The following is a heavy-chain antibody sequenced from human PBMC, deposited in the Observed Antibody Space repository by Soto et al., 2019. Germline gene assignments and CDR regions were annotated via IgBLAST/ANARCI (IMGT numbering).Heavy chain of an antibody. CDR3: ARADYYGSSGYHLDY. CDR2: INPSGGST. CDR1: GYTFTNFY. D-gene: IGHD3-22*01. J-gene: IGHJ4*02. V-gene: IGHV1-46*04. Sequence: ASVKVSCKASGYTFTNFYIHWVRQAPGQGLEWMGIINPSGGSTTYAQKLLGRVTMTRDTSTSTVYMELSSLRSEDTAVYYCARADYYGSSGYHLDYWGQGTLVTVSS.